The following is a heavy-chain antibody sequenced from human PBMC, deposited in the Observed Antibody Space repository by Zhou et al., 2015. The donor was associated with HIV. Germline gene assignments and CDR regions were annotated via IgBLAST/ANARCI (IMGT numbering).Heavy chain of an antibody. CDR3: ARDPYSGRPFDY. CDR2: ISTYNGDT. Sequence: QVQLVQSGGEVKKPGASVKVSCKTSGYTFNTYGISWVRQAPGQGLEWMGWISTYNGDTNYAKRLQGRLTMATHTSTSTVFMELRSLRSDDTAVYYCARDPYSGRPFDYWGQGTLVSVSS. D-gene: IGHD1-26*01. CDR1: GYTFNTYG. V-gene: IGHV1-18*01. J-gene: IGHJ4*02.